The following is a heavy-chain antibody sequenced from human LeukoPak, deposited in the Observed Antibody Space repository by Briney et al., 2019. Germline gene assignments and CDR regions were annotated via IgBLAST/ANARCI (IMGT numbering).Heavy chain of an antibody. J-gene: IGHJ3*02. V-gene: IGHV3-30*02. CDR2: IRHDGSNK. Sequence: GGSLRLSCAASGFTFSSYAMHWVRQAPGKGLEWVAFIRHDGSNKYYADSVKGRFTISRDNSKNTLYLQMKSLRAEDTAVYNCAKVLGYADAFDIWGRGTTVTVSS. CDR1: GFTFSSYA. D-gene: IGHD3-16*01. CDR3: AKVLGYADAFDI.